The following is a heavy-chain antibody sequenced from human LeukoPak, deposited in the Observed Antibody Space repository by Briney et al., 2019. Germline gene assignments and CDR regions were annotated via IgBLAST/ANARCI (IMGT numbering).Heavy chain of an antibody. V-gene: IGHV1-18*01. D-gene: IGHD6-13*01. Sequence: GASVKVSCKASGYNFDKFGIAWVCQAPGQGLEWMGWINTHNGNTKYAQQYQGRVTMTTDTSTSTVYMELRSLRSDDTAVYFCARDTPQHLKRYDYWGQGTQVTVSS. CDR2: INTHNGNT. J-gene: IGHJ4*02. CDR3: ARDTPQHLKRYDY. CDR1: GYNFDKFG.